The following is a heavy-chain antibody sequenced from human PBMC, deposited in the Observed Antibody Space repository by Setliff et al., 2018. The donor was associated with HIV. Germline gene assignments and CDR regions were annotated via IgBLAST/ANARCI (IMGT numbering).Heavy chain of an antibody. CDR3: ARDHHSGRGSNFPWYSDL. D-gene: IGHD1-26*01. J-gene: IGHJ2*01. Sequence: ASVKVSCKASGYTFTSHGISWVRQAPGQGLVWMGWISAYNGNTNYAQKFLGRVTMTTDTSTSIAYMELKSLRSEDTAVYYCARDHHSGRGSNFPWYSDLWGRGTLVTVSS. CDR1: GYTFTSHG. CDR2: ISAYNGNT. V-gene: IGHV1-18*01.